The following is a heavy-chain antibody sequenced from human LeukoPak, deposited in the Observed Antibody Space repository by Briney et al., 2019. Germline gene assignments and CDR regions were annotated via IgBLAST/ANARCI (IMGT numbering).Heavy chain of an antibody. CDR3: AREPGIAAAGRMDY. CDR1: GGSVSSSSYY. Sequence: SETLSLTCTVSGGSVSSSSYYWGWIRQPPGKGLEWIGSIYYSGSTYYNPSLKSRVTISVDTSKNQFSLKLSSVTAADTAVYYCAREPGIAAAGRMDYWGQGTLVTVSS. V-gene: IGHV4-39*07. CDR2: IYYSGST. J-gene: IGHJ4*02. D-gene: IGHD6-13*01.